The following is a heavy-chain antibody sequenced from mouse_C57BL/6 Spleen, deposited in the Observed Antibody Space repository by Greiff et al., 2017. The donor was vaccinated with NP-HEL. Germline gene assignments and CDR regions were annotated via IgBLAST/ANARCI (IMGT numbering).Heavy chain of an antibody. CDR3: ARRLGREGYAMDY. J-gene: IGHJ4*01. CDR2: ISSGSSTI. CDR1: GFTFSDYG. D-gene: IGHD4-1*01. Sequence: EVKVVESGGGLVKPGGSLKLSCAASGFTFSDYGMHWVRQAPEKGLEWVAYISSGSSTIYYADTVKGRFTISRDNAKNTLFLQMTSLRSEDTAMYYCARRLGREGYAMDYWGQGTSVTVSS. V-gene: IGHV5-17*01.